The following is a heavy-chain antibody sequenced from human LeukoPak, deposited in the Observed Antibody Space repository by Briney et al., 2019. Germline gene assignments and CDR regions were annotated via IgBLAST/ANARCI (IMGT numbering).Heavy chain of an antibody. V-gene: IGHV3-7*01. CDR3: TRDRSRAEDD. J-gene: IGHJ4*02. D-gene: IGHD1-14*01. CDR1: GFTFSGHW. CDR2: INQGGSDK. Sequence: GGSLRLSCAASGFTFSGHWMSWVRQAPGKGLEWVANINQGGSDKYYVDSVKGRFTIPRDNANNLLYLQMNSLRGEDTAVYYCTRDRSRAEDDWGQGTLVTVSS.